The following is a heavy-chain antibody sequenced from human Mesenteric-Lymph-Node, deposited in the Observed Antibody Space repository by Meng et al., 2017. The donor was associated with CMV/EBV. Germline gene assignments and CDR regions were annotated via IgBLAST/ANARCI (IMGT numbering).Heavy chain of an antibody. CDR3: ARGVFWAFDI. V-gene: IGHV4-59*01. J-gene: IGHJ3*02. CDR2: MYYSGST. CDR1: GDSISSYY. D-gene: IGHD3-3*01. Sequence: SLTCTVSGDSISSYYWNWIRQPPGKGLEWIGYMYYSGSTNYNPSLKSRVTISVDTSKNQFSLNLSSVTAADTAVYYCARGVFWAFDIWGQGTMVTVSS.